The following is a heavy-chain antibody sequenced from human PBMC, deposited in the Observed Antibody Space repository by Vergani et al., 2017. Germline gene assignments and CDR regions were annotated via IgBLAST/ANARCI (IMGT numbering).Heavy chain of an antibody. CDR1: GGYISSYY. J-gene: IGHJ4*02. Sequence: QVQLQESGPGLVKPSETLSLTCTVSGGYISSYYWSWIRQPAGKGLEWIGRIYTSGSTNYNPSLKSRVTMSVDTTKSQFSLKLSSVTAADTAGYYCARGSSWNHLNLDYWGQGTLVTVSS. V-gene: IGHV4-4*07. CDR3: ARGSSWNHLNLDY. D-gene: IGHD6-13*01. CDR2: IYTSGST.